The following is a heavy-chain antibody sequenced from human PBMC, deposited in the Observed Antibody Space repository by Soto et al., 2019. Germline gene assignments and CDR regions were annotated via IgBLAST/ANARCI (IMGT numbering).Heavy chain of an antibody. CDR2: ISGSGGST. CDR3: AKDRYSSGYLGLFDY. V-gene: IGHV3-23*01. Sequence: AGGSLRLSCAASGFTFSSYTMSWVRQAPGKGLEWVSAISGSGGSTYYADSVKGRFTISRDNSKNTLYLQMNSLGAEDTAVYYCAKDRYSSGYLGLFDYWGQGTLVTVPQ. J-gene: IGHJ4*02. D-gene: IGHD3-22*01. CDR1: GFTFSSYT.